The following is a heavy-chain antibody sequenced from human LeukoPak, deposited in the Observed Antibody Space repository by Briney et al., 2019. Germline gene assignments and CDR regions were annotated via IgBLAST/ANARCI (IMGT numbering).Heavy chain of an antibody. J-gene: IGHJ4*02. Sequence: GGSLRLSCAASGFTFSGYAMSWVRQAPGKGLEWVSTISDNGGRTYYADSVKGRFTISRDNSKNTLFLQMNSLRAEDSTVYYCAKGHYYGSGSLDYWGQGTLVTVSS. D-gene: IGHD3-10*01. V-gene: IGHV3-23*01. CDR1: GFTFSGYA. CDR2: ISDNGGRT. CDR3: AKGHYYGSGSLDY.